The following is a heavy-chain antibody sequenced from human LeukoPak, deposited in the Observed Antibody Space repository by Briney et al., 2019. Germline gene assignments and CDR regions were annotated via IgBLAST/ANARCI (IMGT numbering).Heavy chain of an antibody. Sequence: SETLSLTCAVYGGSFSSYYWGWIRQPPGKGLEWIGSIYYSGSTYYNPSLKSRVTISVDTSKNQFSLKLSSVTAADTAVYYCARDHGPSRGYQHAFGIWGQGTMVTVSS. CDR2: IYYSGST. V-gene: IGHV4-39*07. D-gene: IGHD3-16*02. CDR1: GGSFSSYY. CDR3: ARDHGPSRGYQHAFGI. J-gene: IGHJ3*02.